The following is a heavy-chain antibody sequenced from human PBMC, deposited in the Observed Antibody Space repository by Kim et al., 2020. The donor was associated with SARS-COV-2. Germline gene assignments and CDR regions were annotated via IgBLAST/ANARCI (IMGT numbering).Heavy chain of an antibody. Sequence: SQTLSLTCAVYGGSFSGYYWSWIRQPPGKGLEWIGEINHSGSTNYNPSLKSRVTISVDTSKNQFSLKLSSVTAADTAVYYCARGRKPPSVSKVFDYWGQGTLVTVSS. J-gene: IGHJ4*02. CDR1: GGSFSGYY. CDR3: ARGRKPPSVSKVFDY. V-gene: IGHV4-34*01. CDR2: INHSGST.